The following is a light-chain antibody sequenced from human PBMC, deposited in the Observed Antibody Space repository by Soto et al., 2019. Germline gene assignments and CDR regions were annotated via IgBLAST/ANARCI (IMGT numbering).Light chain of an antibody. V-gene: IGKV1-9*01. Sequence: IQLTQSPSSLSPSVGDSLPISFRASQGDNTFVAWYHQKSGKAPKLLIFAATTLQSGVTSRFSGSGSETDFSLTISSLQPGDFATYCCQQFTDRRFSFGQRPKWIS. CDR2: AAT. CDR3: QQFTDRRFS. J-gene: IGKJ2*01. CDR1: QGDNTF.